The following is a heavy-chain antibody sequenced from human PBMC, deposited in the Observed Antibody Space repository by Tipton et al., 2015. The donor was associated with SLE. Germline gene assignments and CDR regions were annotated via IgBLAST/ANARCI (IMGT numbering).Heavy chain of an antibody. D-gene: IGHD2-2*01. CDR1: GGSFSGYY. J-gene: IGHJ5*02. CDR2: INHSGST. CDR3: ARRRGLVVVVPAAMEGFDP. V-gene: IGHV4-34*01. Sequence: TLSLTCAVYGGSFSGYYWSWIRQPPGKGLEWIGEINHSGSTNYNPSLKSRVTISVDTSKNQFSLKLSSVTAADKAVYYCARRRGLVVVVPAAMEGFDPWGQGTLVTVSS.